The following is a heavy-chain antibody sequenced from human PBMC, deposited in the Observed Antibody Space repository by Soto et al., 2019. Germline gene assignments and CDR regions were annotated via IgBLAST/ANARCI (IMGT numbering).Heavy chain of an antibody. D-gene: IGHD6-13*01. CDR2: ISYHGSNK. CDR1: GFTFSSYA. Sequence: QVQLVESGGGVVQPGRSLRLSCAASGFTFSSYAMHWVRQAPGKGLEWVAVISYHGSNKYYADSVKGRFTISRDNSKNTLYLQMNSLRAEDTAVYYCARPGIAAAGVDWYFDLWGRGTLVTVSS. V-gene: IGHV3-30-3*01. CDR3: ARPGIAAAGVDWYFDL. J-gene: IGHJ2*01.